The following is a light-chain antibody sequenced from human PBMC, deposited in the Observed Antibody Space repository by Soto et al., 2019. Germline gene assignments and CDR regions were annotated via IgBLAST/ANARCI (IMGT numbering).Light chain of an antibody. Sequence: QSVLTQPPSVSGAPGQRVTISCTGSSSNIGAGYDVHWYQQLPGTAPKLLIYGNSNRPSGVPDRFSGSKSGTSASLAISGLQAADEGDYYCSSYTNTPSVNYVFGTGTKVTVL. V-gene: IGLV1-40*01. CDR2: GNS. CDR3: SSYTNTPSVNYV. J-gene: IGLJ1*01. CDR1: SSNIGAGYD.